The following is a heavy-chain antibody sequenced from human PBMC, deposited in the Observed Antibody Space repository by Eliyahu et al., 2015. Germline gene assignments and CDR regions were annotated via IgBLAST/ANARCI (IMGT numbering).Heavy chain of an antibody. CDR3: ARVYRGSGTYYQGFYYGMDV. Sequence: QVELVQSGAELKTPGTSVXLSCEXSGXXLXNYXIHWVRQXPGQRLEWMGWIAIVGGKIVYSQKFQGRVTLSRGPFARTVFMELNNLRSEDTARYYCARVYRGSGTYYQGFYYGMDVWGPGTMVTVSS. J-gene: IGHJ6*02. CDR1: GXXLXNYX. CDR2: IAIVGGKI. D-gene: IGHD3-10*01. V-gene: IGHV1-3*04.